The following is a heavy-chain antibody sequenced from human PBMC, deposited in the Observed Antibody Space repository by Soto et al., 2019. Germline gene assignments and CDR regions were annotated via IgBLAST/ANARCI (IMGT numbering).Heavy chain of an antibody. CDR3: RLISARPDFDY. D-gene: IGHD6-6*01. V-gene: IGHV4-34*01. J-gene: IGHJ4*02. CDR2: INHSGST. Sequence: SEPLSLTCAVYGGSFSGYYWSWIRQPPGKGLEWIGEINHSGSTNYNPSLKSRVTISVDTSKNQFSLKLSSVTAADTAVYYCRLISARPDFDYWGQGTLVTVSS. CDR1: GGSFSGYY.